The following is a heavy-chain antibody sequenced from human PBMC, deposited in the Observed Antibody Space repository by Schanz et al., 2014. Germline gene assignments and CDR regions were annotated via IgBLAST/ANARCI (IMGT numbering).Heavy chain of an antibody. CDR1: GYTFTSYA. Sequence: QVQLVQSGSELKKPGASVKVSCKASGYTFTSYAMNWVRQAPGQGLEWVGWINTNTGNPTYAQGFTGRFVFSLDTSYSTAYLQISSLKAEYTAAYYCTTETIAMAGTFAIWGQGTLVTVSS. CDR2: INTNTGNP. CDR3: TTETIAMAGTFAI. V-gene: IGHV7-4-1*02. J-gene: IGHJ4*02. D-gene: IGHD6-19*01.